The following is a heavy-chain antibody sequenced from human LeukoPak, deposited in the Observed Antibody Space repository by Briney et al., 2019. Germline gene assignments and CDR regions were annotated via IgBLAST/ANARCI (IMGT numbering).Heavy chain of an antibody. CDR2: IYYSGST. CDR1: GGSISSSSYY. V-gene: IGHV4-39*01. Sequence: PSETLSLTCTVSGGSISSSSYYWGWIRQPPGKGLEWVGSIYYSGSTYYNPSLKSRVTISVDTSKNQFSLKLSSVTAADTAVYYCARVLVVGATYNFDYWGQGTLVTVSS. J-gene: IGHJ4*02. D-gene: IGHD2-15*01. CDR3: ARVLVVGATYNFDY.